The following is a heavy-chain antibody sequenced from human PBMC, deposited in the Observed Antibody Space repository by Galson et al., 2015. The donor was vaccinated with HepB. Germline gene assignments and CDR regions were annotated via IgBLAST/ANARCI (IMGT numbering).Heavy chain of an antibody. CDR1: GFTFSSYA. Sequence: SLRLSCAASGFTFSSYAMHWVRQAPGKGLEWVAVISYDGSNKYYADSVKGRFTISRDNSKNTLSLQINSLRAEDTAMYYCARDGGTGNTLGDAFDIWGQGTMVTVSS. D-gene: IGHD1-7*01. J-gene: IGHJ3*02. CDR2: ISYDGSNK. CDR3: ARDGGTGNTLGDAFDI. V-gene: IGHV3-30*04.